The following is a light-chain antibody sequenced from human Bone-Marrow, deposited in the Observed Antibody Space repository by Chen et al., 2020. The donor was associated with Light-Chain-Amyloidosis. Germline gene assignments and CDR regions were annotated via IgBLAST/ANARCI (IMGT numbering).Light chain of an antibody. CDR2: EGS. Sequence: QSALTQPASVSGSPGQSITISCTGTSSDVGSYNLVSWYQQHPDKAPKLMIYEGSKRPSGVSNRFSGSKSGNTASLTIAGLQAEDEADYYCCSYAGSSTPLYVFGPGTKVTVL. CDR3: CSYAGSSTPLYV. V-gene: IGLV2-23*01. J-gene: IGLJ1*01. CDR1: SSDVGSYNL.